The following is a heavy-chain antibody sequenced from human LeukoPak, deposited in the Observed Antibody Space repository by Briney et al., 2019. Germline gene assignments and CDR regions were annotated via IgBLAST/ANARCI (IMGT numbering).Heavy chain of an antibody. J-gene: IGHJ4*02. CDR2: IYYSGST. D-gene: IGHD1-26*01. CDR1: GGSISSYY. Sequence: SETLSLTCSVSGGSISSYYWSWIRQPPGKGLEWIGYIYYSGSTNYNPSLKSRVTISVDTSKNQFSLKLSSVAAADTAVYYCARQGSGSSTFGYWGQGTLVTVSS. CDR3: ARQGSGSSTFGY. V-gene: IGHV4-59*08.